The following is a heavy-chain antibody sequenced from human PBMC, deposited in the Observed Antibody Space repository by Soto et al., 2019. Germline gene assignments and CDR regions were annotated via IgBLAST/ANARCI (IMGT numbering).Heavy chain of an antibody. V-gene: IGHV3-64D*06. J-gene: IGHJ5*02. D-gene: IGHD4-17*01. CDR2: ISSNGDST. CDR1: GFTFSMFS. CDR3: VHPRSTVQIPPT. Sequence: GGSLRLSCSASGFTFSMFSMHLVRQAPGKGLEYVSGISSNGDSTYYADSVKGRFTISRDNSKNTLYLQMSSLRAVDTAVYYCVHPRSTVQIPPTWGQGTLVTVSS.